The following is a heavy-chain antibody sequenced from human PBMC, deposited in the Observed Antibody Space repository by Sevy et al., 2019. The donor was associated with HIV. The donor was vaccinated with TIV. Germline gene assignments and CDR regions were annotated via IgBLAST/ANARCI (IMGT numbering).Heavy chain of an antibody. CDR1: GYTFTNYY. CDR3: ARGDGTGRCFDS. CDR2: INPSGGST. J-gene: IGHJ4*02. V-gene: IGHV1-46*03. D-gene: IGHD2-2*01. Sequence: AAVKVSCKTSGYTFTNYYIHWVRQAPRQGLEWMGVINPSGGSTYYAQKFQGRVIMSRDTSTTTIYMDLSSLRSEDTAVYFCARGDGTGRCFDSWGQGTLVTVSS.